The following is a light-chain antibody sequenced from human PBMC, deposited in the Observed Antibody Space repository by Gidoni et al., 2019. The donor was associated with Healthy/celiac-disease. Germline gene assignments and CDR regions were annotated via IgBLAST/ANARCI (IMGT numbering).Light chain of an antibody. Sequence: EIALTHPPATRSLSPGERDTLSCRASQSVSSYLAWYQQKPGQAPRLLIYGASNRAAGIPARFSGSGSGTDFTLTISSLEPEDFAVYYCQQRSNWPPLFGGGTKVEIK. V-gene: IGKV3-11*01. J-gene: IGKJ4*01. CDR1: QSVSSY. CDR2: GAS. CDR3: QQRSNWPPL.